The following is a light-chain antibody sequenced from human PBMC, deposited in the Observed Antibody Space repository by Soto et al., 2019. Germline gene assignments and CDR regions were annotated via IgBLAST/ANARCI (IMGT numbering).Light chain of an antibody. Sequence: EIVMTQSPATLSVSPGERATLSSRASQSVSSNLAWYQQKPGQAPRLLIYGASTRATGIPARFSGSGSGTEFTLTISSLQSEDFAVYYCQQYNNWRPITFGQGTRLEI. CDR2: GAS. CDR3: QQYNNWRPIT. V-gene: IGKV3-15*01. CDR1: QSVSSN. J-gene: IGKJ5*01.